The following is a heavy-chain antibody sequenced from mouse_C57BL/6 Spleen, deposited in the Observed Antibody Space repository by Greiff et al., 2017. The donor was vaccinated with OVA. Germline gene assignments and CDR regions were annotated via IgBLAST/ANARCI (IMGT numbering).Heavy chain of an antibody. J-gene: IGHJ1*03. D-gene: IGHD1-1*01. Sequence: VMLVESGAELVKPGASVKISCKASGYAFSSYWMNWVKQRPGKGLEWIGQIYPGDGDTNYNGKFKGKATLTADKSSSTAYMQLSSLTSEDSAVYFCARSTTVDWYFDVWGTGTTVTVSS. V-gene: IGHV1-80*01. CDR1: GYAFSSYW. CDR3: ARSTTVDWYFDV. CDR2: IYPGDGDT.